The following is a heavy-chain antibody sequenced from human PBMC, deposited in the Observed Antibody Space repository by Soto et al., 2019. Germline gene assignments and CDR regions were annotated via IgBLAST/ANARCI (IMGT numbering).Heavy chain of an antibody. Sequence: SGPTLVNPTQTLTLTCSFSGFSLSTSGMCVTWIRQPPGKALEWLARIDWDDDKYYNTSLKTRVTIFKDTSKNQVVLIMTDIDPVDTATYYCARGNYDYVWGSYRRYRFDYWGQGTQVTVSS. V-gene: IGHV2-70*11. CDR3: ARGNYDYVWGSYRRYRFDY. CDR1: GFSLSTSGMC. D-gene: IGHD3-16*02. CDR2: IDWDDDK. J-gene: IGHJ4*02.